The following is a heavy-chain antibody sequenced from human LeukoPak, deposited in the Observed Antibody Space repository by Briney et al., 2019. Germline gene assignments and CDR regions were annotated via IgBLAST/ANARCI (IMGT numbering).Heavy chain of an antibody. D-gene: IGHD2-15*01. CDR2: INHSGST. Sequence: PSETLSLTCAVYGGSFSGYYWSWIRQPPGKGPEWIGEINHSGSTYYNPSLKSRVTISVDTSKNQFSLKLSSVTAADTAVYYCARLVAAEGSDYWGQGTLVTVSS. V-gene: IGHV4-34*01. CDR3: ARLVAAEGSDY. CDR1: GGSFSGYY. J-gene: IGHJ4*02.